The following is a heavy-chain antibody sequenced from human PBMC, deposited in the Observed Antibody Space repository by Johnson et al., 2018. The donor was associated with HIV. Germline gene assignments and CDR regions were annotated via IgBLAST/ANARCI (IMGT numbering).Heavy chain of an antibody. V-gene: IGHV3-53*01. CDR1: GFIVISNY. CDR3: ARVGLGGVPWTLDI. D-gene: IGHD2-8*02. Sequence: PQVVSGVGLPQPGGSLRRSCASTGFIVISNYMTWVRQAPGKGLEWVSVIYSGGSIYYADSVKGRFTISRDNSKNTLHLQMNGLGVDDTAVYYCARVGLGGVPWTLDIWGQGTMVTVSS. CDR2: IYSGGSI. J-gene: IGHJ3*02.